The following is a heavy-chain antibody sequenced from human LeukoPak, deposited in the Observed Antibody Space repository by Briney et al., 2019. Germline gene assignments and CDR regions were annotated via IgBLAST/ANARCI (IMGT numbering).Heavy chain of an antibody. V-gene: IGHV1-46*01. D-gene: IGHD6-19*01. CDR2: INPSGGST. J-gene: IGHJ4*02. CDR3: AREAEVQWLVRY. Sequence: ASVKVSCKASGYTFTSYYMYWVRQAPGQGLEWMGIINPSGGSTSYAQKFQGRVTMTRDMSTSTVYMELSSLRSEDTAVYYCAREAEVQWLVRYWGQGTLVTVSS. CDR1: GYTFTSYY.